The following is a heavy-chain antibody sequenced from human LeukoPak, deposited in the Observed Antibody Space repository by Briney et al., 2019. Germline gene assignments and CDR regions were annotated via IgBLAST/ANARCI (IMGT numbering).Heavy chain of an antibody. CDR2: IYTSGST. D-gene: IGHD3-10*01. J-gene: IGHJ3*02. CDR3: AKDWGIWYGSGSYYSDAFDI. Sequence: PSETLSLTCTVSGGSISSYYWSWIRQPAGKGLEWIGRIYTSGSTNYNPSLKSRVTMSVDTSKNQFSLKLSSVTAEDTAVYYCAKDWGIWYGSGSYYSDAFDIWGQGTMVTVSS. CDR1: GGSISSYY. V-gene: IGHV4-4*07.